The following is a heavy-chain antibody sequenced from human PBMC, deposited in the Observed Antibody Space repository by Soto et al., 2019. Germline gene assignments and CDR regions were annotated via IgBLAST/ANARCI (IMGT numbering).Heavy chain of an antibody. CDR3: TTDLRWELVYPRDC. V-gene: IGHV3-15*07. Sequence: GGFLRLSCAAAGFPFTNAWMSWVRQAPGKGLEWVGRIKSNTDGGTTDYAAPVKGRFTISRDDSKNTLYLQTNGLNSEDTGVYYCTTDLRWELVYPRDCWGLGTLVTVSS. CDR2: IKSNTDGGTT. J-gene: IGHJ4*02. CDR1: GFPFTNAW. D-gene: IGHD1-26*01.